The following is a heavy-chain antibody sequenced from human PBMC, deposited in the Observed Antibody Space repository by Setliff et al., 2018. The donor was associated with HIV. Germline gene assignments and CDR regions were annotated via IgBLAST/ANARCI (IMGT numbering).Heavy chain of an antibody. D-gene: IGHD6-19*01. CDR1: GFNFKDFS. Sequence: GGSLRLSCAASGFNFKDFSMHWVRQRPGKGLEWVSGISWNSDSIAYADSVRGRFTISRDNAKNSLYLQMNSLRAGDTAVYYCAGGYLSGWSATAANWGQGALVTVSS. V-gene: IGHV3-9*01. J-gene: IGHJ4*02. CDR2: ISWNSDSI. CDR3: AGGYLSGWSATAAN.